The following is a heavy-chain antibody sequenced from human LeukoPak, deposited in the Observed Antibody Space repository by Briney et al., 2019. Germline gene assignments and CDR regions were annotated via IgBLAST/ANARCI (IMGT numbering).Heavy chain of an antibody. CDR2: IYYSGST. V-gene: IGHV4-31*03. Sequence: SQTLSLTCTVSSGSISSGGYYWSWIRQHPGKGLEWIGYIYYSGSTYYNPSLKSRVAISVDTSKNQFSLKLSSVTAADTAVYYCAALWGGSGSYYIPHFDYWGQGTLVTVPS. CDR3: AALWGGSGSYYIPHFDY. D-gene: IGHD3-10*01. CDR1: SGSISSGGYY. J-gene: IGHJ4*02.